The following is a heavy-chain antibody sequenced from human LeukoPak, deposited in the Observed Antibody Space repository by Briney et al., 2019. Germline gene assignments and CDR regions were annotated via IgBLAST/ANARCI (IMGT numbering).Heavy chain of an antibody. D-gene: IGHD5-12*01. V-gene: IGHV1-18*04. CDR2: ISAYNGNT. J-gene: IGHJ4*02. CDR1: GYTFTSYG. CDR3: ARVRLGRIRGYSGYDSGY. Sequence: ASVKVSCKASGYTFTSYGISWVRQAPGQGLEWMGWISAYNGNTNYAQKLQGRVTMTTDTSTSTAYMELRSLRSDDTAVYYCARVRLGRIRGYSGYDSGYWGQGTLVTVSS.